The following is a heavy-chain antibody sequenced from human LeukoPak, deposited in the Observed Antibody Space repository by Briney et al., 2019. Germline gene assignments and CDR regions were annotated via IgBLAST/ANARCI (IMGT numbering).Heavy chain of an antibody. Sequence: GGSLRLSCAASGFTLNIYEMNWVRQAPGKGLEWVSYISSSGSTIYYADSVKGRFTISRDNARDSLYLQMNSLRVEDTAVYYCARETDSTLFDFWGQGTLVTVSS. J-gene: IGHJ4*02. V-gene: IGHV3-48*03. CDR3: ARETDSTLFDF. D-gene: IGHD2-2*01. CDR2: ISSSGSTI. CDR1: GFTLNIYE.